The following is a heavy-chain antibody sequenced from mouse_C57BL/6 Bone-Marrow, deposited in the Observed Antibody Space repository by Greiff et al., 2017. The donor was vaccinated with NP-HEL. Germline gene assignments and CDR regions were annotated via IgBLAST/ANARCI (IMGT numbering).Heavy chain of an antibody. J-gene: IGHJ1*03. CDR2: INPNNGGT. CDR3: ARPGTTVVPYWYFDV. Sequence: VQLQQSGPELVKPGASVKMSCKASGYTFTDYNMHWVKQSHGKSLEWIGYINPNNGGTSYNQKFKGKATLTVNKSSSTAYMELRSLTSEDSAVYYCARPGTTVVPYWYFDVWGTGTTVTVSS. V-gene: IGHV1-22*01. CDR1: GYTFTDYN. D-gene: IGHD1-1*01.